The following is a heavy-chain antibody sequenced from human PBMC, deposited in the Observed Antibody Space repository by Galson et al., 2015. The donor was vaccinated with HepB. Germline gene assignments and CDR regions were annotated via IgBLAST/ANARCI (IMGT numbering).Heavy chain of an antibody. Sequence: SLRLSCAASGFNFNNHGMHWVRRAPGKGLEWVAIIWYDGSDKYYGDSVQGRFTISRDNSKNMLYLQMNSLRVEDTAVYYCARDGYGDSGTRSHGMDVWGQGTTVSVSS. V-gene: IGHV3-33*01. J-gene: IGHJ6*02. CDR3: ARDGYGDSGTRSHGMDV. CDR2: IWYDGSDK. CDR1: GFNFNNHG. D-gene: IGHD4-17*01.